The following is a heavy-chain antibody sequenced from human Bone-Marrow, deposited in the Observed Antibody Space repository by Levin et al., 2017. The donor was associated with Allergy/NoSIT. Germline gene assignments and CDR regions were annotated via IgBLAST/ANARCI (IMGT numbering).Heavy chain of an antibody. CDR1: GGSISSYY. CDR2: ISYSGST. J-gene: IGHJ4*02. D-gene: IGHD3-10*01. V-gene: IGHV4-59*01. Sequence: SETLSLTCIVSGGSISSYYWSWIRQPPGKGLEWIGYISYSGSTKYNPSLKGRVTISVDTPKNKFSLKVTSVTAADTAVYYCARSVGSGSYFDYWGQGTLVIVSS. CDR3: ARSVGSGSYFDY.